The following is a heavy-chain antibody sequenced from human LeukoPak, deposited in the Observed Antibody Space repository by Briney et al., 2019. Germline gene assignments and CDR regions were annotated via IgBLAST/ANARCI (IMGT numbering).Heavy chain of an antibody. J-gene: IGHJ4*02. CDR1: GFTFSSYA. CDR2: LTGSGGSGGRT. D-gene: IGHD3-10*01. V-gene: IGHV3-23*01. Sequence: GGSLRLSCAASGFTFSSYAMTWVRQAPGKGLEWVSALTGSGGSGGRTYYADSVKGRFTISRDNSKNTLYLQMNSLRADDTAVYYCAKHFFGSGGYYNVDYWGQGTLVTVSS. CDR3: AKHFFGSGGYYNVDY.